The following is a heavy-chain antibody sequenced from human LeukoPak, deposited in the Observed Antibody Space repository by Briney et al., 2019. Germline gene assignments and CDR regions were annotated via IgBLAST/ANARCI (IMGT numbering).Heavy chain of an antibody. Sequence: GGSLRLSCAASGFTFSTYWMHWVRQAPGKGLEWVSGISWNSGSIGYADSVKGRFTISRDNAKNSLYLQMNSLRAEDTALYYCAKDSSVMDYYDSSGSGLFDYWGQGTLVTVSS. J-gene: IGHJ4*02. V-gene: IGHV3-9*01. CDR2: ISWNSGSI. CDR3: AKDSSVMDYYDSSGSGLFDY. D-gene: IGHD3-22*01. CDR1: GFTFSTYW.